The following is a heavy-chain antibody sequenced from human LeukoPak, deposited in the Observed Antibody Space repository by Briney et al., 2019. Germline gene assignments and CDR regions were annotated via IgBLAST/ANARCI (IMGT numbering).Heavy chain of an antibody. CDR2: IYPGDSET. J-gene: IGHJ4*02. CDR1: GDSFTSYW. V-gene: IGHV5-51*01. CDR3: ARTRYDSSGYCFDY. D-gene: IGHD3-22*01. Sequence: GESLKVSCKGSGDSFTSYWIGWVRQMPGKGLEWMGIIYPGDSETRYSPSFQGQVTISADKSISTAYLQWSSLKASDTAMYYCARTRYDSSGYCFDYWGQGTLVTVSS.